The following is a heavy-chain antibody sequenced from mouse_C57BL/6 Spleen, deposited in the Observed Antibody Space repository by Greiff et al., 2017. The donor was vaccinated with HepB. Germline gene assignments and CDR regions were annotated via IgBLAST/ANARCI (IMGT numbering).Heavy chain of an antibody. D-gene: IGHD4-1*01. CDR2: ISSGSSTI. J-gene: IGHJ2*01. CDR3: ATGTGGFDY. Sequence: EVKLMESGGGLVKPGGSLKLSCAASGFTFSDYGMHWVRQAPEKGLEWVAYISSGSSTIYYADTVKGRFTISRDNAKNTLFLQMTSLRSEDTAMYYCATGTGGFDYWGQGTTLTVSS. V-gene: IGHV5-17*01. CDR1: GFTFSDYG.